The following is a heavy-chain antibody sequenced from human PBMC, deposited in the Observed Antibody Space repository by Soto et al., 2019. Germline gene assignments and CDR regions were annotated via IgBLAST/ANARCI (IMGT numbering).Heavy chain of an antibody. D-gene: IGHD4-17*01. V-gene: IGHV3-30*18. CDR1: GFTFSSYG. J-gene: IGHJ3*02. CDR3: AKDEVYHDYGDPGDI. Sequence: GGSLRLSCAASGFTFSSYGMHWVRQAPGKGLEWVAVISYDGSNKYYADSVKGRFTISRDNSKNTLYLQMNSLRAEDTAVYYCAKDEVYHDYGDPGDIWGQGTMVTVSS. CDR2: ISYDGSNK.